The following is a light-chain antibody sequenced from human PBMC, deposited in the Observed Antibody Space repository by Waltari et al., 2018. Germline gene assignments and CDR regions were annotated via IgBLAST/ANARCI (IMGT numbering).Light chain of an antibody. J-gene: IGKJ1*01. CDR1: QSVSRS. Sequence: IVLTQSPGTLSLSPGERATLSGRASQSVSRSLAWYQQKPGQAPKHLIYGASTRATGIPDRFTGSGSGTDFSLTISSLEPEDFAIYFCQHYVRLPATFGQGTKVEIK. CDR3: QHYVRLPAT. V-gene: IGKV3-20*01. CDR2: GAS.